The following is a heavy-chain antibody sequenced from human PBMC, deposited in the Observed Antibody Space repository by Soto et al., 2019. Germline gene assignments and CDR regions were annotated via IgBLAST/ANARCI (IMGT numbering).Heavy chain of an antibody. CDR2: IYYSGST. V-gene: IGHV4-61*01. CDR1: GGSVSSGRYY. D-gene: IGHD6-13*01. CDR3: AREKYSSSWRGNWFDP. J-gene: IGHJ5*02. Sequence: SETQSLPCSVSGGSVSSGRYYWRWVRQPLEKGLEWIGHIYYSGSTNYNPSLKSRVTISVDTSKNQFSLKLSSVTAADTAVYYCAREKYSSSWRGNWFDPWGQGTLVTVSS.